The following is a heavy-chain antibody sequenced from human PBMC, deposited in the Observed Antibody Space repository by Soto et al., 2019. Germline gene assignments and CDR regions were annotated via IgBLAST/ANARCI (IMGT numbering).Heavy chain of an antibody. D-gene: IGHD3-3*01. J-gene: IGHJ6*02. CDR2: IRSKAYGGTT. CDR3: TRSPYDFWSGYNPTYYYYYGMDV. CDR1: GFTFGDYA. Sequence: GGSLRLSCTASGFTFGDYAMSWVRQAPGKELEWVGFIRSKAYGGTTEYAASVKGRFTISRDDSKSIAYLQMNSLKTEDTAVYYCTRSPYDFWSGYNPTYYYYYGMDVWGQGTTVTVSS. V-gene: IGHV3-49*04.